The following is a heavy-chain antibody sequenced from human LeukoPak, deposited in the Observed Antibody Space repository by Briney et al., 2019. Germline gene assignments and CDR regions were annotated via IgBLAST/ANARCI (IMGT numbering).Heavy chain of an antibody. D-gene: IGHD5-24*01. CDR2: INHSGST. J-gene: IGHJ4*02. V-gene: IGHV4-34*01. Sequence: SETLSLTCAVYGGSFSGYYWSWIRQPPGKGLEWIGEINHSGSTNYIPSLNSRVTISVDTSKNQFSLKLSSVTAADTAVYYCARGLMAMIDYWGQGTLGTVSS. CDR1: GGSFSGYY. CDR3: ARGLMAMIDY.